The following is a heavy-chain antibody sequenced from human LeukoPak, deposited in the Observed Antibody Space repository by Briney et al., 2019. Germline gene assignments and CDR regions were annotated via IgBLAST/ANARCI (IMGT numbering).Heavy chain of an antibody. CDR3: AKYISDSGAYYAFDS. J-gene: IGHJ4*02. CDR1: GFTFRNYA. CDR2: ITASATIT. V-gene: IGHV3-23*01. D-gene: IGHD3-10*01. Sequence: PGGSLRLSCAASGFTFRNYAMTWVRQAPGKGLERVSSITASATITYYAASVKGRFTISRDDSKNTVSLQMDSLSAEDTALYYCAKYISDSGAYYAFDSWGQGTLVTVSS.